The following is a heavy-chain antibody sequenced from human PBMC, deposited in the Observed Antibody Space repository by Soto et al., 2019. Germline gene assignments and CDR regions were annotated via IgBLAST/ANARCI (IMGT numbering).Heavy chain of an antibody. J-gene: IGHJ4*02. V-gene: IGHV3-21*01. CDR3: ASLLYCSSTSCYEFDYFDY. D-gene: IGHD2-2*01. Sequence: GGSLRLSCAASGITFSSYSMNWVRQAPGKGLEWVSSISSSSSYIYYADSMKGRFTISRDNAKNSQYLQMNSLRAEDTAVYYCASLLYCSSTSCYEFDYFDYWGQGTLVTVSS. CDR1: GITFSSYS. CDR2: ISSSSSYI.